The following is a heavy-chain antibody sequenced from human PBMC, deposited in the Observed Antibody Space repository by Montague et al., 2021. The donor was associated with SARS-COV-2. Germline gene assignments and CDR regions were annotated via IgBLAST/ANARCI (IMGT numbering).Heavy chain of an antibody. Sequence: RPSCAASGFTFSSYAMHWVRQAPGKGLEWVAVISYDGSNKYYADSVKGRFTISRDNSKNTLYLQMNSLRAEDTAVYYCARAAQKQYVLLWFGELLHDAFDIWGQGTMVTVSS. V-gene: IGHV3-30-3*01. CDR1: GFTFSSYA. D-gene: IGHD3-10*01. CDR3: ARAAQKQYVLLWFGELLHDAFDI. J-gene: IGHJ3*02. CDR2: ISYDGSNK.